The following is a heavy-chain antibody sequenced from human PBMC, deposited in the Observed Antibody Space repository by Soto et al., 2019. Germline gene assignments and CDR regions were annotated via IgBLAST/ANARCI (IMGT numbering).Heavy chain of an antibody. V-gene: IGHV4-31*03. CDR1: GGSISSGGYY. D-gene: IGHD1-26*01. CDR2: IYYSGST. Sequence: QVQLQESGPGLVKPSQTLSFTCTVSGGSISSGGYYWSWIRQHPGKGLEWIGYIYYSGSTYYNPSLKSRVTISVDTSKNQFSLKLSSVTAADTAVYYCASGTVVSPSWDVWGQGTTVTVSS. CDR3: ASGTVVSPSWDV. J-gene: IGHJ6*02.